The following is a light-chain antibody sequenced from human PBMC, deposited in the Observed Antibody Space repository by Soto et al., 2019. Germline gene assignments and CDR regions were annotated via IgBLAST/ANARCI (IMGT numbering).Light chain of an antibody. Sequence: QSALTQPASLSVSPGQSITISCTGTSSDVGGYNYVSWYQHHPGKAPKLLIYDVSNRPSGISNRFSGSKSDNTASLTISGLQPEDEADYYCSSYTTSNTRQIVFGTGTKVTVL. J-gene: IGLJ1*01. CDR1: SSDVGGYNY. CDR2: DVS. V-gene: IGLV2-14*03. CDR3: SSYTTSNTRQIV.